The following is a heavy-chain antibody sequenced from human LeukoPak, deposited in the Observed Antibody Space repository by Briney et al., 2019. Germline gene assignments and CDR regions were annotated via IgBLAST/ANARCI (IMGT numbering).Heavy chain of an antibody. Sequence: GGSLRLSCAASGFTFRSYGMHWVRQAPGKGLEWVAVIWYDGSNKYYADSVKGRFTISRDNSKNTLYLQMNSLRAEDTAVYYCASGNYYDSSGDAFDIWGQGTMVTVSS. J-gene: IGHJ3*02. D-gene: IGHD3-22*01. CDR2: IWYDGSNK. CDR3: ASGNYYDSSGDAFDI. V-gene: IGHV3-33*01. CDR1: GFTFRSYG.